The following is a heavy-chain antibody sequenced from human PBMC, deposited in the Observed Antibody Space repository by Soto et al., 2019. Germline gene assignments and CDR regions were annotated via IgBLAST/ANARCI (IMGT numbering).Heavy chain of an antibody. CDR3: ARHRLRPKFDY. CDR2: INHSGST. CDR1: CGSFIGYY. Sequence: SETLSLTCAVYCGSFIGYYWSGIRQPPGKGLEWIGEINHSGSTNYNPSLKSRVTISVDTSKNQFSLKLSSVTAADTAVYYCARHRLRPKFDYWGQGTLVTVSS. V-gene: IGHV4-34*01. D-gene: IGHD4-17*01. J-gene: IGHJ4*02.